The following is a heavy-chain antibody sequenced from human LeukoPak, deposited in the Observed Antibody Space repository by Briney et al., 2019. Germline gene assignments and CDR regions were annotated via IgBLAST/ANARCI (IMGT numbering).Heavy chain of an antibody. J-gene: IGHJ6*02. CDR3: ARDRLDTAMVRYGMDV. CDR2: INTNTGNP. D-gene: IGHD5-18*01. V-gene: IGHV7-4-1*02. Sequence: GAPVKVSCKASGYTFTSYAMNWVRQAPGQGLEWTGWINTNTGNPTYAQGFTGRFVFSLDTSVSTAYLQISSLKAEDTAVYYCARDRLDTAMVRYGMDVWGQGTTVTVSS. CDR1: GYTFTSYA.